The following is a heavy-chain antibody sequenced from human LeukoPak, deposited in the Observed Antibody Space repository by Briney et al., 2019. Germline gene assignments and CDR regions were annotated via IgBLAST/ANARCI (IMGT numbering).Heavy chain of an antibody. V-gene: IGHV4-59*12. CDR1: RGSISGYS. CDR2: IYYSGST. D-gene: IGHD3-22*01. Sequence: SETLSLTCTVSRGSISGYSWSWIRQSPGGGLEWIGSIYYSGSTYYNPSLKSRVTISIDKSKNQFSLKLNSVTAADTAVYYCASRPLHYYDSSGYKDYWGQGTLVTVSS. J-gene: IGHJ4*02. CDR3: ASRPLHYYDSSGYKDY.